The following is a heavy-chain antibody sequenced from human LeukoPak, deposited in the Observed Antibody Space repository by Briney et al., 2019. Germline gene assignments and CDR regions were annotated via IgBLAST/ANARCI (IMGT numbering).Heavy chain of an antibody. CDR3: AKERVSGWTENWFDP. CDR2: ISSSSSYM. V-gene: IGHV3-21*01. D-gene: IGHD6-19*01. CDR1: GFTFSSNT. Sequence: GGSLRLSCAASGFTFSSNTMNWVRQAPGKGLEWVSSISSSSSYMKYADSVRGRFTISRDNAKNSLYLQMNSLRAEDTAVYYCAKERVSGWTENWFDPWGQGTLVTVSS. J-gene: IGHJ5*02.